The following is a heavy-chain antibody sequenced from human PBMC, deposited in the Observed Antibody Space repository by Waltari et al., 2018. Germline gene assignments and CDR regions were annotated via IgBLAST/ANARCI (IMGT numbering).Heavy chain of an antibody. V-gene: IGHV3-23*01. J-gene: IGHJ6*03. Sequence: EVHLMESGGVLVHPGGSLRLSCAASGFTFSSYAMSWVRQAPGKGLEWVSLVSGSGGSPYYTNTVEGRFTVSRDNSKNTLYLQMNSLRAEDTAVYYCAKWSPTVTTHYYYMDVWGKGTTVTVSS. CDR3: AKWSPTVTTHYYYMDV. CDR2: VSGSGGSP. D-gene: IGHD4-4*01. CDR1: GFTFSSYA.